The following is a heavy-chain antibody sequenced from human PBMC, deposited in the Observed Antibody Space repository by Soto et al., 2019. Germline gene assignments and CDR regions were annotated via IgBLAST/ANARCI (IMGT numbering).Heavy chain of an antibody. D-gene: IGHD3-16*02. CDR3: AKVQGGDYDYIWGSYRDTENFDY. J-gene: IGHJ4*02. CDR1: GFTFSSYG. Sequence: QVQLVESGGGVVQPGRSLRLSCAASGFTFSSYGMHWVRQAPGKGLEWVAVISYDGSNKYYADSVKGRFTISRDNSKNTLYLQMNSLRAEDTAVYYCAKVQGGDYDYIWGSYRDTENFDYWGQGTLVTVSS. V-gene: IGHV3-30*18. CDR2: ISYDGSNK.